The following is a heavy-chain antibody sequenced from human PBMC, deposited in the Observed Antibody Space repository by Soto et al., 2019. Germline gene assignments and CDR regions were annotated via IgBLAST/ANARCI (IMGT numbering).Heavy chain of an antibody. CDR2: IIPILGIA. CDR3: ARDISDWYFDL. CDR1: GGTFSSYT. J-gene: IGHJ2*01. Sequence: QVQLVQSGAEVKKPGSSVKVSCKASGGTFSSYTISWVRQAPGQGLEWMGRIIPILGIANYAQKFQGRVTITADKSTSTAYMELSSLRSEDTAVYYCARDISDWYFDLWGRGTLLTVSS. V-gene: IGHV1-69*08.